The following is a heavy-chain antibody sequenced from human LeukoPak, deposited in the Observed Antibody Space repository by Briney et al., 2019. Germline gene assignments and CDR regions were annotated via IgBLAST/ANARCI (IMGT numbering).Heavy chain of an antibody. Sequence: ASVKVSCKASGYTFTSYAMNWVRQAPGQGLEWMGWINTNTGNPPYAQGFTGRFVFSLDTSVSTAYLQICSLKAEDTAVYYCARSGLAAADSNWFDPWGQGTLVTVSS. CDR3: ARSGLAAADSNWFDP. CDR2: INTNTGNP. V-gene: IGHV7-4-1*01. J-gene: IGHJ5*02. D-gene: IGHD6-13*01. CDR1: GYTFTSYA.